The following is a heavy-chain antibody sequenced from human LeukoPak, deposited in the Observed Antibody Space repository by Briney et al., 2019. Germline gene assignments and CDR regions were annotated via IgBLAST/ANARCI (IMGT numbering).Heavy chain of an antibody. Sequence: GGSLRLSCAASGFTVSSYSMNWVRQAPGKGLEWVSSISSSSSYIYYADSVKGRFTISRDNAKNSLYLQMNSLRAEDTAVYYCARNGPEWFDPWGQGTLVTVSS. J-gene: IGHJ5*02. CDR3: ARNGPEWFDP. CDR1: GFTVSSYS. V-gene: IGHV3-21*01. CDR2: ISSSSSYI.